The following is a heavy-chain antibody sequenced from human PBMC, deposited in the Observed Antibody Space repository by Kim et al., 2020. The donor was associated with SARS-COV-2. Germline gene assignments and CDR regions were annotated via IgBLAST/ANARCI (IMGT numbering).Heavy chain of an antibody. V-gene: IGHV4-61*08. CDR3: ARGVFGVVIPYYFYYMDV. CDR1: GGSVSSVDYS. CDR2: IYNSGST. D-gene: IGHD3-3*01. Sequence: SETLSLTCTVSGGSVSSVDYSWSWLRQPPGKGLEWIGYIYNSGSTKYNPSLKSRVTISVDTSRNQFSLRLTSVTAADTAVYYCARGVFGVVIPYYFYYMDVWAKGTTVTVSS. J-gene: IGHJ6*03.